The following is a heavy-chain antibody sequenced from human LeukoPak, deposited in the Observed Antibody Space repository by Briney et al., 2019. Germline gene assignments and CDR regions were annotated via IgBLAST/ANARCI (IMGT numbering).Heavy chain of an antibody. CDR1: GYTFTSYD. CDR3: ARVSPHGSGFDY. Sequence: ASVKDSCKASGYTFTSYDINWVRQATGQGLEWMGWMNPNSGNTGYAQKFQGRVTMTRNTSISTAYMELSSLRSEDTAVYYCARVSPHGSGFDYWGQGTLVTVSS. V-gene: IGHV1-8*01. CDR2: MNPNSGNT. D-gene: IGHD3-10*01. J-gene: IGHJ4*02.